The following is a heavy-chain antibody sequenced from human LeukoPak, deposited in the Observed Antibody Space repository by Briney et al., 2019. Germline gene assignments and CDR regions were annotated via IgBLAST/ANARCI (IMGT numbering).Heavy chain of an antibody. V-gene: IGHV3-23*01. CDR1: GFTFSTYG. Sequence: GGSLRLSCAAPGFTFSTYGMTWVRQAPGRGLEWVSAISGSAARTFYADSVKGRFTISRDNSKNTLYLQMNSLRAEDTAVYYCAKGFVVVVSATQSSWFDPWGQGTLVTVSS. CDR2: ISGSAART. D-gene: IGHD2-15*01. J-gene: IGHJ5*02. CDR3: AKGFVVVVSATQSSWFDP.